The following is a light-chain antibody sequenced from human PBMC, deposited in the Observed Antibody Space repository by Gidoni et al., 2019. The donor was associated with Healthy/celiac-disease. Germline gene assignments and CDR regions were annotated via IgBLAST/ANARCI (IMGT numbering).Light chain of an antibody. Sequence: EIVLTQSPATLSLSPGERATFACRASQSVSSYLAWYQQKPGQAPRLLIYDASNRATGIPARFSGSGSGTDFTLTISSLEPEDCAVYYCQQRSNWPPITFGQGTRLEIK. CDR1: QSVSSY. V-gene: IGKV3-11*01. CDR2: DAS. J-gene: IGKJ5*01. CDR3: QQRSNWPPIT.